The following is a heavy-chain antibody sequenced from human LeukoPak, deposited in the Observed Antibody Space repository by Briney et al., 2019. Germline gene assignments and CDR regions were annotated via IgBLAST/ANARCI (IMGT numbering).Heavy chain of an antibody. V-gene: IGHV1-2*02. D-gene: IGHD3-10*01. CDR1: GYTFTDYY. CDR3: ARYPGSNYYYYMDV. J-gene: IGHJ6*03. Sequence: ASVKVSCKTSGYTFTDYYIHWVRQAPGQGLEWMGWINPNSGGTNYAQKFQGRVTMTRDTSISTAYMELSRLRSDDTAVYYCARYPGSNYYYYMDVWGKGTTVTVSS. CDR2: INPNSGGT.